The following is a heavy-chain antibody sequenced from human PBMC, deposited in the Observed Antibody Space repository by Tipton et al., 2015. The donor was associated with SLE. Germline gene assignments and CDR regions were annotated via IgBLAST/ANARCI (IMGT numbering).Heavy chain of an antibody. Sequence: TLSLTCAVSGYSISSGYYWGWIRQPPGKGLEWIGSMSHSGSTYYNPSLKSRVTISVDTSKNQFSLKLSSVTVADTAVYYCARNKLLWFGEGNFWGQGTLVTVSS. CDR2: MSHSGST. V-gene: IGHV4-38-2*01. D-gene: IGHD3-10*01. J-gene: IGHJ4*02. CDR3: ARNKLLWFGEGNF. CDR1: GYSISSGYY.